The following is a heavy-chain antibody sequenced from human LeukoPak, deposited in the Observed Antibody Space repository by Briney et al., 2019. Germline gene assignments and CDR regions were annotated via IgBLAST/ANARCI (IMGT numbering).Heavy chain of an antibody. CDR3: ARDSLGDLDF. Sequence: PGLSLRLSCAGSGLTITNYWIAWGLHDPAEGVQWLASIIPDGGSSNYMHSVKGRFTISRDNAKNSLHLQLNSLRGEDSAVYYCARDSLGDLDFWGQGTLVTVSS. J-gene: IGHJ4*02. CDR2: IIPDGGSS. CDR1: GLTITNYW. V-gene: IGHV3-7*01.